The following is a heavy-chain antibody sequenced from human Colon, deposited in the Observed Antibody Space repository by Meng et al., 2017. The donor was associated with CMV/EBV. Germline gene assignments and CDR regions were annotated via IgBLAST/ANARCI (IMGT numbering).Heavy chain of an antibody. CDR3: ARGPIAARDYYYYGMDV. V-gene: IGHV1-69*10. Sequence: SSVKVSCKASGGTFSSYAISWVRQAPGQGLEWMGGIIPILGIANYAQKFQGRVTITADKSTSTAYMELSSLRSEDTAVYYCARGPIAARDYYYYGMDVWVQGTTVTVSS. D-gene: IGHD6-13*01. J-gene: IGHJ6*02. CDR2: IIPILGIA. CDR1: GGTFSSYA.